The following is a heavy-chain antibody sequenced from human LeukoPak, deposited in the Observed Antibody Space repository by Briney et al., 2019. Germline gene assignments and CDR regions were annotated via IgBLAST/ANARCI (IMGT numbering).Heavy chain of an antibody. CDR1: EDTFISHW. CDR3: ARYGRSGTYSNGIDI. V-gene: IGHV5-51*01. Sequence: GESLKISCQGPEDTFISHWIGWVRQKPGKGLEWMGIIYPGDSDTRYSPSFEGRATIPVDKSINTAYLQWSSLKASDTAMYYCARYGRSGTYSNGIDIWGQGTMVTVS. J-gene: IGHJ3*02. D-gene: IGHD3-10*01. CDR2: IYPGDSDT.